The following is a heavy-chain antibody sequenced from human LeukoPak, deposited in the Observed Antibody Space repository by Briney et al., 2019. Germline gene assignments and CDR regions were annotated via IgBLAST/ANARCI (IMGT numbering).Heavy chain of an antibody. CDR1: GGSISSGDYY. D-gene: IGHD2-15*01. CDR2: IYYSGST. Sequence: SETLSLTCTVSGGSISSGDYYWSWIRQLPGKGLEWIGYIYYSGSTYYNPSLKSRVTISVDTSKIQFSLKLSSVTAADTAVYYCARDRDGNFDYWGQGTLVTVSS. J-gene: IGHJ4*02. CDR3: ARDRDGNFDY. V-gene: IGHV4-30-4*01.